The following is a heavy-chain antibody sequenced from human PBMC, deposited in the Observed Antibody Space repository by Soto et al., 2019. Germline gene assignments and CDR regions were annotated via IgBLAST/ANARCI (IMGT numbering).Heavy chain of an antibody. CDR3: AREEHIVVVTAIPAEYFQH. J-gene: IGHJ1*01. CDR1: GFGFNTYG. Sequence: QVQLVESGGGVVQPGRSLRLSCAASGFGFNTYGFHWLRQAPGKGLEWVAHISYDGINKNYADSVKGRFTISRDNSENTVYLQINSLRADDTAVYFCAREEHIVVVTAIPAEYFQHWGQGTLVTVSS. CDR2: ISYDGINK. V-gene: IGHV3-30*03. D-gene: IGHD2-21*02.